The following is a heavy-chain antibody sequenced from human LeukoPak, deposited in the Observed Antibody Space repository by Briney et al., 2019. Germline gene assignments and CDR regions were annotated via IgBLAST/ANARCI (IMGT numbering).Heavy chain of an antibody. J-gene: IGHJ4*02. V-gene: IGHV4-59*01. Sequence: SETLSLTCTVSGGSISHYYWSWIRQPPGKGLQWIGYIFYSGSTNYNPSLKGRVTISVDTSKNQFSLKLNSVTAADTAVYYCASAYSSSSALRYWGQGTLVTVSS. CDR2: IFYSGST. D-gene: IGHD6-6*01. CDR3: ASAYSSSSALRY. CDR1: GGSISHYY.